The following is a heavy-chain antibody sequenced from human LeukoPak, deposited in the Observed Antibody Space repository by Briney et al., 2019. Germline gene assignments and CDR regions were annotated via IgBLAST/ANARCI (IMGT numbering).Heavy chain of an antibody. D-gene: IGHD5-12*01. CDR1: GGTFSSYA. CDR2: IIPIFGTA. Sequence: SVNLSCKVSGGTFSSYAISWVRQPPGRGLEWMGGIIPIFGTANYAQTFQGRVTITADESTSTAYMELSSLRSEDTAVYYCARGGIVATIFAFDVWGQGTMVTVSS. J-gene: IGHJ3*01. CDR3: ARGGIVATIFAFDV. V-gene: IGHV1-69*13.